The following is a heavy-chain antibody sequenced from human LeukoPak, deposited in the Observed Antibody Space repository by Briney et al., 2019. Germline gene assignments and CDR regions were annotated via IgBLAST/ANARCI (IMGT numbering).Heavy chain of an antibody. Sequence: ASVKVSCKASGGTFSSYAISWVRQAPGQGLEWMGRIIPILGIANYAQKFQGRVTITADKSTSTAYMELGSLRSEDTAVYYCATSYELAPYNAFDIWGQGTMVTVSS. D-gene: IGHD3-16*01. V-gene: IGHV1-69*04. CDR1: GGTFSSYA. CDR2: IIPILGIA. CDR3: ATSYELAPYNAFDI. J-gene: IGHJ3*02.